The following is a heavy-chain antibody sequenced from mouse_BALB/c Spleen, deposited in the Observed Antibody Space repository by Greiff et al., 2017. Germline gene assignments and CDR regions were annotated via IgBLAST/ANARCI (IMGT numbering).Heavy chain of an antibody. CDR3: ARRDYGNYVNAMDY. J-gene: IGHJ4*01. Sequence: EVQRVESGGDLVKPGGSLKLSCAASGFTFSSYGMSWVRQTPDKRLEWVATISSGGSYTYYPDSVKGRFTISRDNAKNTLYLQMSSLKSEDTAMYYCARRDYGNYVNAMDYWGQGTSVTVSS. CDR2: ISSGGSYT. D-gene: IGHD2-1*01. V-gene: IGHV5-6*01. CDR1: GFTFSSYG.